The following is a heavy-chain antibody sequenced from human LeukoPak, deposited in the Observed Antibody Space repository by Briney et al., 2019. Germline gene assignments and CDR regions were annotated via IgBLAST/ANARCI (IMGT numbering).Heavy chain of an antibody. CDR1: GFIVSSNY. CDR3: ARDGIAVAATLDY. D-gene: IGHD6-19*01. CDR2: IYSGGNT. V-gene: IGHV3-53*05. Sequence: PGGSLRLSCAASGFIVSSNYMSWVRQAPGKGLEWVSVIYSGGNTYYADSVKGRFTISRDNSKNTLYLQMNSLRAEDTAVYYCARDGIAVAATLDYWGQGTLVTVSS. J-gene: IGHJ4*02.